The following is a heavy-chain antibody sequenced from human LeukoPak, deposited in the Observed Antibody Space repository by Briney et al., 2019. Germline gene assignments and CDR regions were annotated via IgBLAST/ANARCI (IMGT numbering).Heavy chain of an antibody. CDR1: GFTFSDHF. D-gene: IGHD1-26*01. CDR3: ASIRGTFDY. Sequence: GGSLRLSCAASGFTFSDHFLDWVRQAPGKGLEWVGRTRSKANSYITGYAASVKGRFTISRDGSKNSLYLQMSSLKTDDTAMYYCASIRGTFDYWGQGTLVTVSS. J-gene: IGHJ4*02. CDR2: TRSKANSYIT. V-gene: IGHV3-72*01.